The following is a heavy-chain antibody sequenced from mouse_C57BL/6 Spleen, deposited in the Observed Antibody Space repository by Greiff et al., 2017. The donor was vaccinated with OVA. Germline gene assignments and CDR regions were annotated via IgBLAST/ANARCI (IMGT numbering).Heavy chain of an antibody. Sequence: VKLKQPGAELVKPGASVKLSCKASGYTFTSYWMQWVKQRPGQGLEWIGEIDPSDSYTNYNQKFKGKATLTVDTSSSTAYMQLSSLTSEDSAVYYCARGGVTDAYWGQGTLVTVSA. CDR2: IDPSDSYT. V-gene: IGHV1-50*01. D-gene: IGHD2-2*01. CDR3: ARGGVTDAY. CDR1: GYTFTSYW. J-gene: IGHJ3*01.